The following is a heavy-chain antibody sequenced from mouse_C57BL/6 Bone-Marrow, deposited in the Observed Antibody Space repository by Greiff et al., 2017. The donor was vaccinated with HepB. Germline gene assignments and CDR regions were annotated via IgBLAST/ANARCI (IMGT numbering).Heavy chain of an antibody. CDR3: SRGGTAQALFAY. CDR1: GYTFTYYD. D-gene: IGHD3-2*02. Sequence: QVQLQQSGPELVKPGTSVKLSCKASGYTFTYYDINWMKQRPGQGLEWIGWIYPRDGTSKYNEKFKGKATLTVDKSSSTTYMEFHSLTSEDSAVYFCSRGGTAQALFAYWGQGTLVTVSA. CDR2: IYPRDGTS. V-gene: IGHV1-85*01. J-gene: IGHJ3*01.